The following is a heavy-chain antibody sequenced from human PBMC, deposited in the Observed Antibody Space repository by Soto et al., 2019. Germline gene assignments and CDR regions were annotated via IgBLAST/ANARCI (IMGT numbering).Heavy chain of an antibody. CDR3: ARLDLFLVAAGFDR. CDR1: GGSISVSSYF. D-gene: IGHD2-2*01. Sequence: QLQLQESGPGLVKPSETLSLTCTVSGGSISVSSYFWGWIRQPPGKGLEWIGNVYYRGSTYYNPSLESRVTMSIDTYKNQFSLTLNSVTAADTAVYFCARLDLFLVAAGFDRWGRGTLVTVSS. J-gene: IGHJ4*02. CDR2: VYYRGST. V-gene: IGHV4-39*01.